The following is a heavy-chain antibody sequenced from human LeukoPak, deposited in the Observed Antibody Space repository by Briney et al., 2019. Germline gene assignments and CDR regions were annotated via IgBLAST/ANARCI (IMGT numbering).Heavy chain of an antibody. J-gene: IGHJ5*02. CDR2: IYYSGST. CDR1: Y. Sequence: YWSWIRQHPGKGLEWIGYIYYSGSTYYNPSLKSRVTISVDTSKNQFSLKLSSVTAADTAVYYCARGGTIFDFEFNWFDPWGQGTLVTVSS. D-gene: IGHD3-3*01. V-gene: IGHV4-31*02. CDR3: ARGGTIFDFEFNWFDP.